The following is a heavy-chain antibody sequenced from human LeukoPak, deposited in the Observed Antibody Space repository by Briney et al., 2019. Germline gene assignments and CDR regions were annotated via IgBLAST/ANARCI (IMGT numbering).Heavy chain of an antibody. CDR1: GFTFSSYA. D-gene: IGHD3-10*01. J-gene: IGHJ4*02. CDR3: ARDSLGRRTGSYSY. Sequence: PGRSLRLSCAASGFTFSSYAMHWVRQAPGKGLEWVAVISYDGSNEYYADSVKGRFTISRDNSKNTLYLQMNSLRAEDTAVYYCARDSLGRRTGSYSYWGQGTLVTVSS. CDR2: ISYDGSNE. V-gene: IGHV3-30-3*01.